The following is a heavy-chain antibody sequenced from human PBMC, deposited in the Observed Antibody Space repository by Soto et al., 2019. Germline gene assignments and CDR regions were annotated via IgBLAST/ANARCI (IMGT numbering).Heavy chain of an antibody. CDR3: ARALTKVVPAAIRSYYYYYGMDV. Sequence: GASVKVSCKASGGTFSSYAISWVRQAPGQGLEWMGGIIPIFGTANYAQKFQGRVTITADESTSTAYMELSSLRSEDTAVYYCARALTKVVPAAIRSYYYYYGMDVWGQGTTVTVSS. CDR2: IIPIFGTA. V-gene: IGHV1-69*13. CDR1: GGTFSSYA. J-gene: IGHJ6*02. D-gene: IGHD2-2*02.